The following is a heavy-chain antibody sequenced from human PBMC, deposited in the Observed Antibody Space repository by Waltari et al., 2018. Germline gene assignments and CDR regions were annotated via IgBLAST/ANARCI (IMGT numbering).Heavy chain of an antibody. J-gene: IGHJ4*02. CDR2: INAYKGNT. Sequence: QVQLVQSGAPVKQPGASVKVSCKASGYTFPSSGISWVRQAPGQGCEWKGWINAYKGNTNYAQKLQGKVTMTTDTSTSTAYMELRSLRSDDTAVYYCARDPRSTLGFYGSGSYGDYWGQGTLVTVSS. CDR3: ARDPRSTLGFYGSGSYGDY. D-gene: IGHD3-10*01. CDR1: GYTFPSSG. V-gene: IGHV1-18*01.